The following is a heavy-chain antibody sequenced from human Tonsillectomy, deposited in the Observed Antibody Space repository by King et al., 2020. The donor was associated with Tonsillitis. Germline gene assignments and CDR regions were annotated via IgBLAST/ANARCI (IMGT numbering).Heavy chain of an antibody. V-gene: IGHV1-69*06. CDR1: GGTFNTYV. J-gene: IGHJ5*02. D-gene: IGHD5-18*01. CDR3: ARSYRDRWFDP. CDR2: IIPSFETA. Sequence: VQLVQSGAEVKKPGSSVKVSCKTSGGTFNTYVISWVRQAPGQGLEWMGGIIPSFETANYAQKFQGRVTITADKSTSTAYMELSSLRSEDTAVYYCARSYRDRWFDPWGQGTLVTVSS.